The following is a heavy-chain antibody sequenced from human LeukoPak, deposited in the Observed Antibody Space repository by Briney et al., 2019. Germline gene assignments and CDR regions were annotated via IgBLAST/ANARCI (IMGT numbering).Heavy chain of an antibody. D-gene: IGHD3-10*01. CDR2: IYYSGTT. CDR1: GGSISSSNYY. V-gene: IGHV4-39*01. J-gene: IGHJ6*03. CDR3: AGQISDYYYYYMDV. Sequence: SETLSLTCTVSGGSISSSNYYWGWVRQPPGKGLEWIGTIYYSGTTYYNPSLESRVTIFQDASRNQFSLMLTSVTATDTAVYYCAGQISDYYYYYMDVWGKGTTVTVSS.